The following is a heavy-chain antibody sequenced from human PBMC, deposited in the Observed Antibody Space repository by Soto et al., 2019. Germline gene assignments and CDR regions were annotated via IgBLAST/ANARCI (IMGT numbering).Heavy chain of an antibody. CDR3: AKGNLAGGSYYYYYGMDV. CDR1: GFTFSSYA. D-gene: IGHD1-26*01. V-gene: IGHV3-23*01. Sequence: GGSLRLSCAASGFTFSSYAMSWVRQAPGKGLEWVSAISGSGGSTYYADSVKGRFTISRDNSKNTLYLQMNSLRAEDTAVYYCAKGNLAGGSYYYYYGMDVWGQGTTVTVSS. J-gene: IGHJ6*02. CDR2: ISGSGGST.